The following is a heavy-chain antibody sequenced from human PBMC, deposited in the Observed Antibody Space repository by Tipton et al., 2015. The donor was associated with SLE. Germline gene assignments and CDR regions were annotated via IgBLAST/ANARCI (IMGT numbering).Heavy chain of an antibody. CDR3: ARDRAICDSTSCFRSYFDS. J-gene: IGHJ4*02. D-gene: IGHD2-2*01. V-gene: IGHV4-39*07. CDR1: GGSVSSSSYY. CDR2: IYHSGNT. Sequence: TLSLTCTVSGGSVSSSSYYWGWIRQPPGKGLEWIGNIYHSGNTYYNPSLKSRVTISVDTSKNQFSLRLSSVTAADTAVYYCARDRAICDSTSCFRSYFDSWGQGTLVTVSS.